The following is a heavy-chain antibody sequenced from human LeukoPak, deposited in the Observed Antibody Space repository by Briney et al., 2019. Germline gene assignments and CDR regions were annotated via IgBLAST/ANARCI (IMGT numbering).Heavy chain of an antibody. D-gene: IGHD3-9*01. V-gene: IGHV4-4*07. J-gene: IGHJ4*02. CDR1: GGSIRSYY. Sequence: PSETLSLTCTVSGGSIRSYYWSWIRQSAGKGLEWIGRIYTSGSTNYNPSLKSRVTMSVDRSKNQFSLKLSSVTAADTAVYYCARESDWAPIDYWGQGTLVTVSS. CDR2: IYTSGST. CDR3: ARESDWAPIDY.